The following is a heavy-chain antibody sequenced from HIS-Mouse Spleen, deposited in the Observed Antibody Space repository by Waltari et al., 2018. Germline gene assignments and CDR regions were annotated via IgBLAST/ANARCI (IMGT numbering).Heavy chain of an antibody. CDR2: INYSGST. Sequence: QLQLPESGPGLVKPSETLSLTCTVSGGSISSSSYSWGWLRQPPGKGLEWIGSINYSGSTYYNPSFKSRVTISVDTSKNQFSLKLSSVTAADTAVYYCAREIPYSSSWYDWYFDLWGRGTLVTVSS. J-gene: IGHJ2*01. CDR1: GGSISSSSYS. V-gene: IGHV4-39*07. CDR3: AREIPYSSSWYDWYFDL. D-gene: IGHD6-13*01.